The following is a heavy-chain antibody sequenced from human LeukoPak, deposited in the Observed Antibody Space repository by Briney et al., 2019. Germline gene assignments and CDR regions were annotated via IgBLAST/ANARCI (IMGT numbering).Heavy chain of an antibody. D-gene: IGHD3-10*01. CDR1: GFTFSNYW. CDR3: SKIGFSGNYMDV. CDR2: INSDGINT. J-gene: IGHJ6*03. V-gene: IGHV3-74*01. Sequence: GGSLRLSCAASGFTFSNYWMHWVRHAPGKGLVWVSRINSDGINTSYADFVKGRFTISRDNAKNTLNLQMNSLRAEDTAVYYCSKIGFSGNYMDVWGKGTTVTISS.